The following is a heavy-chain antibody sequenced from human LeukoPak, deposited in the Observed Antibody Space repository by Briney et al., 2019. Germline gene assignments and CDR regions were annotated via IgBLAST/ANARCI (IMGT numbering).Heavy chain of an antibody. CDR3: AKVFLPLGYNYGECHYGDY. CDR2: FRSSDNGT. J-gene: IGHJ4*01. Sequence: GGSLRLSCAASGFIFSSFAMSWVRQAPGKGLEWVSGFRSSDNGTHYADSVKGRLTISRDNSKKRLYLQMNSLRAEDTAVYYCAKVFLPLGYNYGECHYGDYWGQGTLVTVSS. V-gene: IGHV3-23*01. CDR1: GFIFSSFA. D-gene: IGHD5-18*01.